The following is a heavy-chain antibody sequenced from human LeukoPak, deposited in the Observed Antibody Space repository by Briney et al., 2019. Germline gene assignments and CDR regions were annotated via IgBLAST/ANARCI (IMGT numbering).Heavy chain of an antibody. CDR1: GFTFSSYT. D-gene: IGHD3-3*01. CDR2: ISYDGSNK. Sequence: PGGSLRLSCAASGFTFSSYTIHWVRQAPGKGLEWVTIISYDGSNKYYADSVKGRFTISRDNSKNTLYLQMNSLRAEDTAVYYCARGGQGYDLSWFDPWGEGTLVTVSS. V-gene: IGHV3-30-3*01. J-gene: IGHJ5*02. CDR3: ARGGQGYDLSWFDP.